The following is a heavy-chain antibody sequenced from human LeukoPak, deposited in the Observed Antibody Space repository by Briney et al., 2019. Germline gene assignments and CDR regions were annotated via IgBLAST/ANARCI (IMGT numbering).Heavy chain of an antibody. Sequence: ASVKVSCKASGYTFTGYYMHWVRQAPGQGLEGMGWINPNSGGTNYAQKFQGRVTMTRDTPISTAYMELSRLRSDDTAVYYCARVRVAPARQFDPWGQGTLVTVSS. D-gene: IGHD6-6*01. CDR2: INPNSGGT. V-gene: IGHV1-2*02. CDR1: GYTFTGYY. J-gene: IGHJ5*02. CDR3: ARVRVAPARQFDP.